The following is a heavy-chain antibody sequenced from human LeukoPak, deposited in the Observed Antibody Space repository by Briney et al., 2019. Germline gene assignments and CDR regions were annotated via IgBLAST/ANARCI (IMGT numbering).Heavy chain of an antibody. CDR2: IYYSGSA. V-gene: IGHV4-59*03. Sequence: PSETLSLTCTVSGCSISGFYWGWIRQPPGKGLEWIGFIYYSGSANYNPSLKSRVTMSVDMSKNQFSLKLSSVTAADMAFYYCAKYRYSSGWVDYWGQGALVTVSS. J-gene: IGHJ4*02. CDR1: GCSISGFY. CDR3: AKYRYSSGWVDY. D-gene: IGHD6-19*01.